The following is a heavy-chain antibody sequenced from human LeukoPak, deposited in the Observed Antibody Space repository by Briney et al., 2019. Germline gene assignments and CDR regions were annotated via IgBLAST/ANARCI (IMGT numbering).Heavy chain of an antibody. Sequence: PGGSLRLSCAASGFPFSNYEMNWVRQAPGKGLEWVSYIRGGGSATYYADSVKGRFTISRDNAMNSLYLQMNSLRDEDTAVYYCARGHFYGSGSNPDYWGQGTLVTVSS. D-gene: IGHD3-10*01. V-gene: IGHV3-48*03. CDR2: IRGGGSAT. CDR1: GFPFSNYE. J-gene: IGHJ4*02. CDR3: ARGHFYGSGSNPDY.